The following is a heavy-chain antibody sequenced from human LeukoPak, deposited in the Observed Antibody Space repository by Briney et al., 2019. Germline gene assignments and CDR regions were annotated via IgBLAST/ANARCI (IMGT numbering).Heavy chain of an antibody. CDR2: ISSSSSYI. D-gene: IGHD3-22*01. CDR3: ARDKTYYDSSGYFFGGPDV. CDR1: GFTFSNYA. Sequence: PGGSLRLSCAASGFTFSNYAMHWVRQAPGKGLEWVSSISSSSSYICYADSVKGRFTISRDNAKNSLYLQMNSLTAEDTAVYYCARDKTYYDSSGYFFGGPDVWGKGTTVTISS. V-gene: IGHV3-21*01. J-gene: IGHJ6*04.